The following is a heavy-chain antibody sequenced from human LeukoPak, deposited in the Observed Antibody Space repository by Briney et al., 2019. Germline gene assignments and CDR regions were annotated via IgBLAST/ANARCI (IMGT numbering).Heavy chain of an antibody. V-gene: IGHV3-30*03. Sequence: PGGSLRLSCAASGFTFSYYGIHWVRQAPGKGLEWVAVISYDGSNKYYGDSVKGRFTISRDNAKNTLYLQMNSLRAEDTAVYFCARRIAARLGVYYYYYMDVWGKGTTVTVSS. D-gene: IGHD6-6*01. CDR3: ARRIAARLGVYYYYYMDV. J-gene: IGHJ6*03. CDR1: GFTFSYYG. CDR2: ISYDGSNK.